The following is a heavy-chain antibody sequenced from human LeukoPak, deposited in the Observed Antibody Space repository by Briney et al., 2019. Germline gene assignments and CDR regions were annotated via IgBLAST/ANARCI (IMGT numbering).Heavy chain of an antibody. J-gene: IGHJ6*03. D-gene: IGHD4-11*01. CDR2: IIPIFGTA. CDR1: GYTFTSYD. Sequence: PVASVKVSCKASGYTFTSYDINWVRQATGQGLEWMGGIIPIFGTANYAQKFQGRVTITTDESTSTAYMELSSLRSEDTAVYYCALTQRALQNYYYYYMDVWGKGTTVTVSS. V-gene: IGHV1-69*05. CDR3: ALTQRALQNYYYYYMDV.